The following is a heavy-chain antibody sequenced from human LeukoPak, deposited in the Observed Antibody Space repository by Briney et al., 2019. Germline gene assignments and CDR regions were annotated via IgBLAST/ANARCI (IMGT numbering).Heavy chain of an antibody. V-gene: IGHV4-39*01. CDR1: GGSLTYTSHY. Sequence: PSETLSLTCSVSGGSLTYTSHYWGWIRQPPGKGLEWIGSIHYSGDTYYKPSLRSRVTISVDTSKNQFSLKVTSVTAADTAVYYCARSSAAADPTHNWFDPWGQGTLVTVPS. J-gene: IGHJ5*02. D-gene: IGHD6-13*01. CDR3: ARSSAAADPTHNWFDP. CDR2: IHYSGDT.